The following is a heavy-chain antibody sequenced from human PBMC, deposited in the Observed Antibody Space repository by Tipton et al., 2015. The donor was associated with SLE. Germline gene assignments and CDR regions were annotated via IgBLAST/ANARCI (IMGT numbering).Heavy chain of an antibody. Sequence: QVQLVQSGAEVKKPGASVKVSCKASGYTFTPFYMHWVQQAPGQGLEWMGVINPTNGDAAYAQEFQGRLTMTRDTATRTLYMELSSLTIEDTAVYYCAGGLWFGVTAFDYWGQGTLVTVSS. D-gene: IGHD3-10*01. J-gene: IGHJ4*02. CDR3: AGGLWFGVTAFDY. CDR2: INPTNGDA. V-gene: IGHV1-46*01. CDR1: GYTFTPFY.